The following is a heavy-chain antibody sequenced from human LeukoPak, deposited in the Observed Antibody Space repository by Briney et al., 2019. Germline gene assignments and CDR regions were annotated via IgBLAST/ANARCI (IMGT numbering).Heavy chain of an antibody. CDR1: GFTLSTYG. CDR3: ARDADPAETYYYYYMDV. V-gene: IGHV3-30*02. CDR2: IWYDGGNK. Sequence: GGSLRLSCAASGFTLSTYGMHWVRQAPGKGLEWVAIIWYDGGNKYYADSAKGRFTISRDNSKNTLYLQMNSLRADDTAVYYCARDADPAETYYYYYMDVWGKGTTVTVSS. J-gene: IGHJ6*03.